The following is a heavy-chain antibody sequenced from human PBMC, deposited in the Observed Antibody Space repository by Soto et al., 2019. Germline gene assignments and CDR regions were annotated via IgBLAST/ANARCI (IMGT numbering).Heavy chain of an antibody. Sequence: QVQLVESGGGVVQPGRSLRLSCAASGFTFSSYGMHWVRQAPGKGLEWVAVISYDGSNKYYADSVKGRFTISRDNSKNTLYLQLNCLTSKVTAVYYCAKEVPITTFRWCCRMDFWGQGTTVTVSS. J-gene: IGHJ6*02. D-gene: IGHD2-8*02. V-gene: IGHV3-30*18. CDR1: GFTFSSYG. CDR2: ISYDGSNK. CDR3: AKEVPITTFRWCCRMDF.